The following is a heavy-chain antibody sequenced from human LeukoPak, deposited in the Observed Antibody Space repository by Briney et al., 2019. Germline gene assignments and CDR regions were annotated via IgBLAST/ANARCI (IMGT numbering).Heavy chain of an antibody. CDR1: GYTFTSYG. D-gene: IGHD6-19*01. J-gene: IGHJ5*02. CDR2: ISAYNGNT. Sequence: ASVKVSCKASGYTFTSYGISWVRQAPGQGLEWMGWISAYNGNTNYAQKLQGRVTMTTDTSTSTAYMELRSLRSDDTAVYYCAGAVAVAGTELWFDPWGQGTLVTVSS. V-gene: IGHV1-18*01. CDR3: AGAVAVAGTELWFDP.